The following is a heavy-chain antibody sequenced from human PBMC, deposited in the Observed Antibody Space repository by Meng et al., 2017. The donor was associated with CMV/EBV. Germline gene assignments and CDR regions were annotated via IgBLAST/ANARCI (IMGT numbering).Heavy chain of an antibody. J-gene: IGHJ4*02. V-gene: IGHV1-46*01. CDR1: GGTFSSYA. CDR2: INPSGGST. D-gene: IGHD1-26*01. Sequence: ASVKVSCKASGGTFSSYAISWVRQAPGQGLEWMGIINPSGGSTNYAQKFQGRVTMTRDTSTSTVYMELSSLRSEDTAVYYCARESGSYSYLVDYWGQGTLVTVSS. CDR3: ARESGSYSYLVDY.